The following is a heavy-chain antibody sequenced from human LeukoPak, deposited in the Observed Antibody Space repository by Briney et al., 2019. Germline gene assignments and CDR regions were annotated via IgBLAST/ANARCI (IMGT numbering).Heavy chain of an antibody. CDR2: IDNDGAST. J-gene: IGHJ4*02. V-gene: IGHV3-74*01. Sequence: GGSLRLSCAISGFIFRNYWMHWVRQTPGEGLFWFSRIDNDGASTVYADSVEGRFVVSRDNAKNTLYLQMNSLRAEDTAVYYCVRGSLGPDYWGQGTLVTVPS. CDR3: VRGSLGPDY. CDR1: GFIFRNYW.